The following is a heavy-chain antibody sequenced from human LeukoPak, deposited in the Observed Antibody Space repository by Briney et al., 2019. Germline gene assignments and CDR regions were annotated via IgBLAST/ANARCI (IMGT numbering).Heavy chain of an antibody. CDR1: GGTFSSYA. CDR3: ATTGITMIVVALDY. J-gene: IGHJ4*02. CDR2: IIPILGIA. D-gene: IGHD3-22*01. Sequence: ASVKLSCKASGGTFSSYAISWVRQAPGQGLEWMGRIIPILGIANYAQKFQGRVTITADKSTSTAYMELSSLRSEDTAVYYCATTGITMIVVALDYWGQGTLVTVSS. V-gene: IGHV1-69*04.